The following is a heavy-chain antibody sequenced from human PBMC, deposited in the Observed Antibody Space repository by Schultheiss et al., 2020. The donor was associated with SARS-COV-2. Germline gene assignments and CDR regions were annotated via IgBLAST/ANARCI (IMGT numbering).Heavy chain of an antibody. V-gene: IGHV3-30*18. D-gene: IGHD6-19*01. CDR2: ISYDGSNK. J-gene: IGHJ1*01. Sequence: GGSLRLSCAASGFTFSSYSMNWVRQAPGKGLEWVAVISYDGSNKYYADSVKGRFTISRDNSKNTLYLQMNSLRAEDTAVYYCAKGFGYSSGWHRRQAEYFQHWGQGTLVTVSS. CDR3: AKGFGYSSGWHRRQAEYFQH. CDR1: GFTFSSYS.